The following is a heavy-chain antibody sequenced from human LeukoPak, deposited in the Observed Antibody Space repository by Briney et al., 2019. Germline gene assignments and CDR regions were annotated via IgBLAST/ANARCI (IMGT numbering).Heavy chain of an antibody. V-gene: IGHV3-21*04. J-gene: IGHJ4*02. D-gene: IGHD5-18*01. CDR2: ISSSSSYI. Sequence: GGSLRLSCAASGFTFSSYSMNWVRQAPGKGLEWVSSISSSSSYIYYADSVKGRFTISRDNAKNSLYLQMNSLRAEDTAVYYCAKDLYTAMVSLKPTFDYWGQGTLVTVSS. CDR3: AKDLYTAMVSLKPTFDY. CDR1: GFTFSSYS.